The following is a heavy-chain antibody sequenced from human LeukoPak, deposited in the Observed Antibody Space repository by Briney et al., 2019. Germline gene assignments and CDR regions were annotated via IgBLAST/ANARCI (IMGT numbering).Heavy chain of an antibody. CDR3: ARTQGFCSGGTCYSDY. Sequence: GGSLRLSCAASGFTFSSYGMHWVRQAPGKGLEWVAVIWYGGSNKYYADSVKGRFTISRDNSKNTLYLQMNSLRAEDTAVYYCARTQGFCSGGTCYSDYWGQGTLVTVSS. CDR1: GFTFSSYG. D-gene: IGHD2-15*01. CDR2: IWYGGSNK. J-gene: IGHJ4*02. V-gene: IGHV3-33*08.